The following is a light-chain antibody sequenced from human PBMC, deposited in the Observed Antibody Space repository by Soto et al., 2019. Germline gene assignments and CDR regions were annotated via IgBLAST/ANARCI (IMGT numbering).Light chain of an antibody. Sequence: QSALTQPASVSGSPGQSITISCTGTSSDVGVYNYVSWYQQHPGKAPKLMIYDVSNRPSGISNRFSGSKSGITSSLTISGLLSEYEADYYCTSYTSSSSYGVGPGTK. V-gene: IGLV2-14*01. CDR1: SSDVGVYNY. J-gene: IGLJ1*01. CDR3: TSYTSSSSYG. CDR2: DVS.